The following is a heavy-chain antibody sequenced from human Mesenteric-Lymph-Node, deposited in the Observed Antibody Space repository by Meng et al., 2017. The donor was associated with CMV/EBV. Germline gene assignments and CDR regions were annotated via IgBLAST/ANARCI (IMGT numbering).Heavy chain of an antibody. D-gene: IGHD3-9*01. CDR3: ARGSSYDILTGYFDY. CDR1: GGSFSGYY. V-gene: IGHV4-34*01. Sequence: VQFRQLGAGVLKPSETLAVPCPVYGGSFSGYYWNWIRQSPEKGLEWIGEINHSGSTTYNPSFTSRIIISVDTSTNQISLNMSSVTAADTAVYYCARGSSYDILTGYFDYWGQGALVTVSS. J-gene: IGHJ4*02. CDR2: INHSGST.